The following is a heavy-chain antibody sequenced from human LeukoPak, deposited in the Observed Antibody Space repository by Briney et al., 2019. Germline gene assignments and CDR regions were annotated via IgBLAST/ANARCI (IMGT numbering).Heavy chain of an antibody. Sequence: ASVKVSCKASGYTFTGYYMHWVRQAPGQGLEWMGWINPNSGGTNYAQKFQGRVTMTRDTSISTAYMELSRLRSDDTAVYYCARVPSEDYYYYGMDVWGQGTTVTVSS. D-gene: IGHD1-26*01. CDR2: INPNSGGT. V-gene: IGHV1-2*02. J-gene: IGHJ6*02. CDR1: GYTFTGYY. CDR3: ARVPSEDYYYYGMDV.